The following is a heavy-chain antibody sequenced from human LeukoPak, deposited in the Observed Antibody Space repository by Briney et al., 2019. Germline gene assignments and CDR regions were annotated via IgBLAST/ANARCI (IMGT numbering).Heavy chain of an antibody. CDR2: ISAYNGNT. CDR1: GYTFTSYG. J-gene: IGHJ4*02. D-gene: IGHD3-10*01. CDR3: ARVGGSGSYYIF. V-gene: IGHV1-18*03. Sequence: ASVKVSCKASGYTFTSYGISWVRQAPGQGLEWMGWISAYNGNTNYAQKLQGRVTMTTDTSTSTAYMELSSLRSEDMAVYYCARVGGSGSYYIFWGQGTLVTVSS.